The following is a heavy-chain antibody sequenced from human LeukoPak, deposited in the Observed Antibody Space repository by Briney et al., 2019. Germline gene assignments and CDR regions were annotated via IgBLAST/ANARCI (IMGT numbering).Heavy chain of an antibody. CDR1: GYTLTELS. D-gene: IGHD2-2*01. V-gene: IGHV1-24*01. CDR3: ARNDDIVVVPAAIYGMDV. J-gene: IGHJ6*02. Sequence: ASVKFSCKVSGYTLTELSMHWVRQTPGKGLEWMGGFDSEDGETIYAQKFQGRVIMTEDTSTDTAYMELSSLRSEDTAVYYCARNDDIVVVPAAIYGMDVWGQGTTVTVSS. CDR2: FDSEDGET.